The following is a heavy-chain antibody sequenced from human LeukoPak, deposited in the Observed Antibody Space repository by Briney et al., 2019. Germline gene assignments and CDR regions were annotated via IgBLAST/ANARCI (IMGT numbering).Heavy chain of an antibody. CDR2: IIPILGIA. CDR3: ARVGYYDSSGSYYFDY. D-gene: IGHD3-22*01. CDR1: GGTXSSYA. Sequence: ASVKVSCKASGGTXSSYAITGVRQAPGQGLEWMGRIIPILGIANYAQKFQGRVTITADKSTSTAYMELSSLRSEDTAVYYCARVGYYDSSGSYYFDYWGQGTLVTVSS. V-gene: IGHV1-69*04. J-gene: IGHJ4*02.